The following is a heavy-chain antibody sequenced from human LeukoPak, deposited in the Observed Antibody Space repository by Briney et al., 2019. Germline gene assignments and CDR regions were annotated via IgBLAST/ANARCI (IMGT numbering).Heavy chain of an antibody. Sequence: ASVKVSCKASGYTFTGYYIQWVRQAPGQGLEWMGWINPNSGGTNYAQKFQGRVTMTRDTSISTAYMELSRLRSDDTAVYYCARASGATLIGYFDYWGQGTLVTVSS. CDR1: GYTFTGYY. D-gene: IGHD1-26*01. CDR2: INPNSGGT. J-gene: IGHJ4*02. V-gene: IGHV1-2*02. CDR3: ARASGATLIGYFDY.